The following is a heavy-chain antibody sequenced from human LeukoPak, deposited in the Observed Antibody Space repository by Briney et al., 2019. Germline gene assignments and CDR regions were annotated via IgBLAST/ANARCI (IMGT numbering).Heavy chain of an antibody. Sequence: SETLSLTCTVSGYSISSGYYWGWIRQPPGKGLEWIGSIYHSGSTYYNPSLKSRVTISVDTSKNQFSLKLSSVTAADTAVYYCARTTGRRSAVRLDYVWGSYRKSDAFDIWGQGTMVTVSS. J-gene: IGHJ3*02. CDR1: GYSISSGYY. CDR3: ARTTGRRSAVRLDYVWGSYRKSDAFDI. D-gene: IGHD3-16*02. V-gene: IGHV4-38-2*02. CDR2: IYHSGST.